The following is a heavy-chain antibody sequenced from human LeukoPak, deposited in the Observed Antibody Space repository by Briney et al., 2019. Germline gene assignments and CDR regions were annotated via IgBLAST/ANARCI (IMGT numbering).Heavy chain of an antibody. CDR1: GGSISSYY. D-gene: IGHD2/OR15-2a*01. Sequence: PSETLSLTCTVSGGSISSYYWSWIRQPPGKGLEWIACISYSGSTKYNPSLKSRVTISVDTSKNQLSLKLSSVTAADTAVYYCAGLIRRWFDPWGQGTLVTVSS. J-gene: IGHJ5*02. CDR3: AGLIRRWFDP. CDR2: ISYSGST. V-gene: IGHV4-59*01.